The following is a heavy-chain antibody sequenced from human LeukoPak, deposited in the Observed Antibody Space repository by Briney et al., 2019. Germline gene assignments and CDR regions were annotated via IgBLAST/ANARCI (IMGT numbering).Heavy chain of an antibody. CDR1: GFTFSSYA. Sequence: GGSLRLSCAASGFTFSSYAMSWVRQAPGKGLEWVSLISGSGGSTYYADSVKGRFTISRDNLKNTLYLQMNSLRAEDTAVYYCAKALSSGYLIDAFDIWGQGTMVTVSS. J-gene: IGHJ3*02. D-gene: IGHD3-22*01. CDR2: ISGSGGST. CDR3: AKALSSGYLIDAFDI. V-gene: IGHV3-23*01.